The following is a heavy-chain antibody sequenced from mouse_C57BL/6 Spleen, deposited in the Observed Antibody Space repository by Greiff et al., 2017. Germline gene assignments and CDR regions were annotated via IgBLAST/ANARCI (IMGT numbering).Heavy chain of an antibody. V-gene: IGHV1-50*01. CDR2: IDPSDSYT. J-gene: IGHJ2*01. D-gene: IGHD2-12*01. CDR3: AIDTINYYMGY. Sequence: QVQLQQSGAELVKPGASVKLSCKASGYTFTSYWMQWVKQRPGQGLEWIGEIDPSDSYTNYNQKFKGKATLTVDTSSSTAYMQLSSLTSEDSAVYYCAIDTINYYMGYWGQGTTLTVSS. CDR1: GYTFTSYW.